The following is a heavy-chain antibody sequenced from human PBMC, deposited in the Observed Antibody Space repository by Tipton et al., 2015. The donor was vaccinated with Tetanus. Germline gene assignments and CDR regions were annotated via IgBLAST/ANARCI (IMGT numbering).Heavy chain of an antibody. CDR3: ARDQGGGRVVRLNWFDP. CDR1: GGSISGPYF. Sequence: TLSLTCTVSGGSISGPYFWNWIRQRPGRGPEWIGYIYYSGSTYYNPSLKSRLSMSVGTSKNQFFLNLTSVTAADTAVYYCARDQGGGRVVRLNWFDPWGQGTLVTVSS. D-gene: IGHD6-6*01. J-gene: IGHJ5*02. CDR2: IYYSGST. V-gene: IGHV4-31*03.